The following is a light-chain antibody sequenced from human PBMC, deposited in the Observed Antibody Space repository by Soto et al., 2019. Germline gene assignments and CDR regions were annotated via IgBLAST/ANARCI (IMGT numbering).Light chain of an antibody. CDR2: EVS. CDR3: SSYAGSKGV. V-gene: IGLV2-8*01. Sequence: QSALTQPPSASGSPGQSVTISCTGTSSDVGGYNYVSWYQQHPGKAPKLMIYEVSKRPSGVPDRFSGSKSGNTASLTVSGLQAEDEADYYCSSYAGSKGVFGGGTKLTAL. J-gene: IGLJ2*01. CDR1: SSDVGGYNY.